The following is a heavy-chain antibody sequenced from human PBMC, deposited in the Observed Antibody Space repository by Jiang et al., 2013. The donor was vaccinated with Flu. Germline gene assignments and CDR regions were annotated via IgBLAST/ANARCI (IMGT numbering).Heavy chain of an antibody. V-gene: IGHV3-15*01. CDR1: GFSFIPAW. Sequence: QLVESGGGLVQPGRSLRLSCAASGFSFIPAWMSWVRQTPEKGLEWVGRIKSRGGGGTIDYAAPVKGRFTISRDDSKNTLYLQMDSLKTEDTAVYFCVWHSSETMIPYFDRWGQGTLVTVSS. CDR2: IKSRGGGGTI. D-gene: IGHD3-22*01. CDR3: VWHSSETMIPYFDR. J-gene: IGHJ4*02.